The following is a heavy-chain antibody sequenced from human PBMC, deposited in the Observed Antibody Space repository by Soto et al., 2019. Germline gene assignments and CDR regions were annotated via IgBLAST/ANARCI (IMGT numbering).Heavy chain of an antibody. Sequence: QLQLQESGPGLVKPSETLSLTCTVSGGSISTSSYYWGWIRQPPGKGLEWIGGFYYSGSTYYNSSLKSRVTISGDTSKSQFSLKLGSVTAADTAVYFCARLCPTNYYGSGIGWFDPWGQGTLVTVSS. CDR1: GGSISTSSYY. J-gene: IGHJ5*02. CDR3: ARLCPTNYYGSGIGWFDP. V-gene: IGHV4-39*01. D-gene: IGHD3-10*01. CDR2: FYYSGST.